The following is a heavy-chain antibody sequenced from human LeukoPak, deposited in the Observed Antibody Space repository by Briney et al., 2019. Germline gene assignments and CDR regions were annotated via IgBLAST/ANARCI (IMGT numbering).Heavy chain of an antibody. Sequence: SETLSLPCAVYGGSFSGYYWGWIRQPPGKGLEWIGSIYHSGSTYYNPSLKSRVTISVDTSKNQFSLKLSSVTAADTAVYYCAGWELLYFYFDYWGQGTLVTVSS. CDR3: AGWELLYFYFDY. V-gene: IGHV4-38-2*01. D-gene: IGHD4-23*01. J-gene: IGHJ4*02. CDR2: IYHSGST. CDR1: GGSFSGYY.